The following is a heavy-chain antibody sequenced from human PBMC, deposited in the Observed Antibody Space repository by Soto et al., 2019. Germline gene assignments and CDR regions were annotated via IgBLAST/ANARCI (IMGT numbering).Heavy chain of an antibody. J-gene: IGHJ6*03. Sequence: PSETLSLTCTVSGGSISSSSYYWGWIRQPPGKGLEWIGSIYYSGSTYYNPSLKSRVTISVDTSKNQFSLKLSSVTAADTAVYYCARVIAAAGTVYYYYYYMDVWGKGTTVTVSS. CDR3: ARVIAAAGTVYYYYYYMDV. V-gene: IGHV4-39*07. CDR1: GGSISSSSYY. CDR2: IYYSGST. D-gene: IGHD6-13*01.